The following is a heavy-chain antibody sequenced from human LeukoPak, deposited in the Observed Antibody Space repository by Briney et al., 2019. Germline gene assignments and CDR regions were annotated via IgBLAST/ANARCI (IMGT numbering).Heavy chain of an antibody. CDR3: ARGPDYYDSSGYYFDY. J-gene: IGHJ4*02. CDR2: INPSGGST. CDR1: GYTFTSYY. Sequence: ASVKVSCKASGYTFTSYYMHWVRQAPGQGLEWMGIINPSGGSTSYAQKFQGGVTMTRDTSTSTVYMELSSLRSEDTAVYYCARGPDYYDSSGYYFDYWGQGTLVTVSS. D-gene: IGHD3-22*01. V-gene: IGHV1-46*01.